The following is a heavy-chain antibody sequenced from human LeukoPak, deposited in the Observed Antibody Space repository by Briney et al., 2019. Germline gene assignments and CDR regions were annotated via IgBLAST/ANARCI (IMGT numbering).Heavy chain of an antibody. CDR3: AREYATITMIVVVSYFDY. CDR2: INPSGGST. D-gene: IGHD3-22*01. V-gene: IGHV1-46*01. Sequence: GASVKVSCKASGYTFTSYYMHWVRQAPGQGLEWMGIINPSGGSTSYAQKFQGRATMTRDTSTSTVYMELSSLRSEDTAVYYCAREYATITMIVVVSYFDYWGQGTLVTVSS. CDR1: GYTFTSYY. J-gene: IGHJ4*02.